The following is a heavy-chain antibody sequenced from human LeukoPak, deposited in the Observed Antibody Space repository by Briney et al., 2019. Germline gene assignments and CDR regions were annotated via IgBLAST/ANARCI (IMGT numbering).Heavy chain of an antibody. Sequence: SETLSLTCTVSGGSISSSSYYWGWIRQLPGKGLEWIGSIYYSGSTYYNPSLKSRVTISVDTSKNQFSLKLSSVTAADTAVYYCARDRYSRGQRAFDIWGQGTMATVSS. CDR2: IYYSGST. D-gene: IGHD3-22*01. CDR3: ARDRYSRGQRAFDI. V-gene: IGHV4-39*07. CDR1: GGSISSSSYY. J-gene: IGHJ3*02.